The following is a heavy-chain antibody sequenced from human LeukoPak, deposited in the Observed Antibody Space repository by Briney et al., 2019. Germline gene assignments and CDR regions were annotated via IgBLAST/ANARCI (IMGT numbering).Heavy chain of an antibody. Sequence: GGSLRLSCAVSGFSVNGNYMSWVRQAPGKGLQWVSVMFPDGRTYYADSVKGRFTISRDLARNTLLLQMHSLRADDTAVHYCARTNPVYGDYDYWGQGTLVTVSS. D-gene: IGHD4-17*01. V-gene: IGHV3-53*01. CDR1: GFSVNGNY. J-gene: IGHJ4*02. CDR2: MFPDGRT. CDR3: ARTNPVYGDYDY.